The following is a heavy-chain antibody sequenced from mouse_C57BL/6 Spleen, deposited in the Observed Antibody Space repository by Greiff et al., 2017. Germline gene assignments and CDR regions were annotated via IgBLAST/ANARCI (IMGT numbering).Heavy chain of an antibody. CDR1: GYAFSSSW. J-gene: IGHJ1*03. V-gene: IGHV1-82*01. Sequence: QVQLQQSGPELVKPGASVKISCKASGYAFSSSWMNWVKQRPGKGLEWIGRIYPGDGDTNYNGKFKGKATLTADKSSSTAYMQLSSLTSEDSAVYFCARGITTTFDVRGTGTTVTVSS. CDR3: ARGITTTFDV. CDR2: IYPGDGDT. D-gene: IGHD2-4*01.